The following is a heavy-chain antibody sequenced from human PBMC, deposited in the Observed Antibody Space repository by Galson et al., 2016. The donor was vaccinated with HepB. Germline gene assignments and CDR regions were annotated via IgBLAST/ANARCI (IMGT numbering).Heavy chain of an antibody. CDR1: GYTLTELS. V-gene: IGHV1-24*01. J-gene: IGHJ5*01. D-gene: IGHD4-23*01. Sequence: SVKVSCKVSGYTLTELSMHWVRRGPGKGLEWMGGFDPEDGETIYAQKFQGRVSMTEDTSTAYMELSSLRSEDTAVYYCATDVPLRWRARGWFDSWGQGTLVTVSS. CDR3: ATDVPLRWRARGWFDS. CDR2: FDPEDGET.